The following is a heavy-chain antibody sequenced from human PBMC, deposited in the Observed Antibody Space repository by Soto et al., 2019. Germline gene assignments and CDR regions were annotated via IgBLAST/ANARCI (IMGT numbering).Heavy chain of an antibody. Sequence: SVKFSCKASAGTFSSYAIRWVRQAPGQGLAWMGGIIPIFGTANYAQKFQGRVTITADKSTSTAYMELRSLRSDDTAMYYCARENVLSYVDTAMVDYFDYWGQGTLVTVSS. V-gene: IGHV1-69*06. D-gene: IGHD5-18*01. CDR1: AGTFSSYA. J-gene: IGHJ4*02. CDR3: ARENVLSYVDTAMVDYFDY. CDR2: IIPIFGTA.